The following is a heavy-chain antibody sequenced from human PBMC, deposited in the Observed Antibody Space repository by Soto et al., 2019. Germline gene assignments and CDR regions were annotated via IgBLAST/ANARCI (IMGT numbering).Heavy chain of an antibody. V-gene: IGHV3-9*01. Sequence: GGSLRLSCAASGFTLADYAMHWVRQAPGKGLEWVSDISWNSNRIEYADSVKGRFTISRDNAKNSLYLQMNSLRTEDTALYYCAKDRALAGRKAFDMWGQGTMVTVSS. CDR1: GFTLADYA. J-gene: IGHJ3*02. CDR2: ISWNSNRI. CDR3: AKDRALAGRKAFDM. D-gene: IGHD1-1*01.